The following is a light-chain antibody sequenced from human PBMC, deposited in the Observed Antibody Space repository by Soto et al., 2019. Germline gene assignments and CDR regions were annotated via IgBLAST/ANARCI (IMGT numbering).Light chain of an antibody. V-gene: IGKV3-11*01. Sequence: DIVLTQSPGTLSLSPGERATLSCRASQSVSSYLAWDQQKPGQAPRLLIYDASNRATGIPARFSGSGSGTDFTLTISSLEPEDFAVYYCQQRSNWPPITFGQGTRLEI. CDR2: DAS. CDR1: QSVSSY. J-gene: IGKJ5*01. CDR3: QQRSNWPPIT.